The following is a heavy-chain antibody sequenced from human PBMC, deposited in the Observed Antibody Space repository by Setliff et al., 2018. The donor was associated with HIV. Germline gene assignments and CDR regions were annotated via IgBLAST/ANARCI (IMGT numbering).Heavy chain of an antibody. J-gene: IGHJ3*01. CDR2: IYHNGNT. CDR3: ARGPGNQWQQYAFDV. Sequence: SETLSLTCTVSGASVSSGGYYWGWVRQHPWHGPEWIAHIYHNGNTYYNPSLKSRLNMSIDTSKNQFSLWLSSVTAADTAVYYCARGPGNQWQQYAFDVWGQGTMVTVSS. V-gene: IGHV4-31*03. CDR1: GASVSSGGYY. D-gene: IGHD1-1*01.